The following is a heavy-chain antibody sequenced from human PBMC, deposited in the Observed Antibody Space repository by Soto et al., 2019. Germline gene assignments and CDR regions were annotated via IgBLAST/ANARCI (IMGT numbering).Heavy chain of an antibody. CDR1: GFTFSSYS. CDR2: ISSSSSTI. V-gene: IGHV3-48*02. J-gene: IGHJ4*02. Sequence: GGSLRLSCAASGFTFSSYSMNWVRQAPGKGLEWVSYISSSSSTIYYADSVKGRFTISRDNAKNSLYLQMNSLRDEDTAVYYCARGPYYYDSSGYLDYFDYWGQGTLVTVSS. CDR3: ARGPYYYDSSGYLDYFDY. D-gene: IGHD3-22*01.